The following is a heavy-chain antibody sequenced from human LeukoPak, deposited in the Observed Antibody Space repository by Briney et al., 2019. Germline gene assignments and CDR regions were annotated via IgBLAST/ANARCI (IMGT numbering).Heavy chain of an antibody. D-gene: IGHD4-17*01. V-gene: IGHV4-38-2*01. CDR1: RYSISSNCY. CDR3: ARAHYDGDYQYYFDY. CDR2: IYYSGDT. Sequence: KSSETLSLTCDVSRYSISSNCYWAWIRQPPGKGLEWRGRIYYSGDTYYNPSLKSRVTCSVDTSKNQFSLKLNSVTAADTAVYYCARAHYDGDYQYYFDYWGQGIPVTVSS. J-gene: IGHJ4*02.